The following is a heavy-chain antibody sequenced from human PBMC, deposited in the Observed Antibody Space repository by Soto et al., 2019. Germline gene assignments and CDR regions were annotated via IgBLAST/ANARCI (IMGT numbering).Heavy chain of an antibody. Sequence: QVQLVESGGGVVQPGRSLRLSCAASGFTFSSYGMHWVRQAPGKGLEWVAVIWYDGSNKYYADSVKGRFTISRDNSKNTLYLQMNSLRAEDTAVYYCARGTYYYDSSGSEGDYWGQGTLVTVSS. V-gene: IGHV3-33*01. D-gene: IGHD3-22*01. J-gene: IGHJ4*02. CDR1: GFTFSSYG. CDR3: ARGTYYYDSSGSEGDY. CDR2: IWYDGSNK.